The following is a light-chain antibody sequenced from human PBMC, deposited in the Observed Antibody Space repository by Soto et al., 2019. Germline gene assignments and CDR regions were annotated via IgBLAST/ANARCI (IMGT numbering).Light chain of an antibody. CDR1: QSFSSSY. J-gene: IGKJ1*01. CDR2: GAS. Sequence: EIVLTQSPGTLSLSPGERATLSCRASQSFSSSYLAWYQQKPGQAPRLLIYGASTRATGIPARFSGSGSGTEFTLTISSLQSEDFAFYYCQQFHYWWTFGQGTKVDIK. CDR3: QQFHYWWT. V-gene: IGKV3-15*01.